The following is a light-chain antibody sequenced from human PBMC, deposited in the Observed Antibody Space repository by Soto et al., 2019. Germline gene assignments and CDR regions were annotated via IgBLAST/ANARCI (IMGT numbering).Light chain of an antibody. CDR2: EVS. Sequence: QSVLTQPASVSGSPGQSITISCAGTSTDVGGYNSVSWYQHHPGKAPKLIIYEVSHRPTGVSNRFSGSKSGNKASLTISGLQTEDEADYYCNSYANSNKGVFGTGTRSPS. CDR1: STDVGGYNS. J-gene: IGLJ1*01. CDR3: NSYANSNKGV. V-gene: IGLV2-14*01.